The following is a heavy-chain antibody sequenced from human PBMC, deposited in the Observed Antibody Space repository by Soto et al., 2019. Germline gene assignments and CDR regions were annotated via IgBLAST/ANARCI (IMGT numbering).Heavy chain of an antibody. CDR1: GDTFTGYY. CDR3: ARLEAYGTSFDY. V-gene: IGHV1-2*04. CDR2: INPNIFGT. Sequence: ASVKVSCKASGDTFTGYYTHLVRQAPVQVLELIVWINPNIFGTNYSQKFQGWFTITMYTSIITSYIELIILTSDATSVYYCARLEAYGTSFDYWGQGTLVTVSS. J-gene: IGHJ4*02. D-gene: IGHD6-13*01.